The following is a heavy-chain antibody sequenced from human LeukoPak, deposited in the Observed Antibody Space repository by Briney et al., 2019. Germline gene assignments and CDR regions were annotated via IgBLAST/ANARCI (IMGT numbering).Heavy chain of an antibody. J-gene: IGHJ5*02. Sequence: GGFLRLSCVASGFTFRSYAMTWVRQAPGEGLQWVSDISGSGSSAYYADSVRGRFTISRDNSKNTLYLQMNSLRAEDTAVYYCARAPNITTNWFDPWGQGTLVTVSS. CDR2: ISGSGSSA. D-gene: IGHD4-11*01. V-gene: IGHV3-23*01. CDR1: GFTFRSYA. CDR3: ARAPNITTNWFDP.